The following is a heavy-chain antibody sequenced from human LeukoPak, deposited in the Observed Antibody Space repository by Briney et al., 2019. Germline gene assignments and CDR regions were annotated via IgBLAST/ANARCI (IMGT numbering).Heavy chain of an antibody. Sequence: GGSLRLSCAGSGFTFSSDWMSWVRQTPEKGLEWVANINQDGGEKHYVDSVKGRFTISRDNAKNSLYLQMNSLRAADTAVYYRVRDKRGWGQGALVTVSS. D-gene: IGHD3-10*01. CDR2: INQDGGEK. CDR1: GFTFSSDW. CDR3: VRDKRG. V-gene: IGHV3-7*01. J-gene: IGHJ4*02.